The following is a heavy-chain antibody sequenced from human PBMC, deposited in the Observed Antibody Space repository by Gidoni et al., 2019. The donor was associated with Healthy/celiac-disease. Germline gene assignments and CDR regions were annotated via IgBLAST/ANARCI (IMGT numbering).Heavy chain of an antibody. D-gene: IGHD2-2*01. J-gene: IGHJ6*02. CDR2: IYYSGST. V-gene: IGHV4-31*03. CDR3: ARDSSTITPPNVTIPSYGMDV. Sequence: QVQLQESGPGLVKPSQTLSLTCTVSGGSISSGGYYWSWIRQHPGKGLEWIGYIYYSGSTYYNPSLKSRVTISVDTSKNQFSLKLSSVTAADTAVYYCARDSSTITPPNVTIPSYGMDVWGQGTTVTVSS. CDR1: GGSISSGGYY.